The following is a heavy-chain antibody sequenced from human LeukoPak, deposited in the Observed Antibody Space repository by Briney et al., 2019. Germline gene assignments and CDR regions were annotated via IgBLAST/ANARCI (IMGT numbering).Heavy chain of an antibody. V-gene: IGHV4-4*09. CDR2: IYTSGST. J-gene: IGHJ3*02. CDR3: ARQGGGGRAFDI. D-gene: IGHD3-16*01. Sequence: SETLSLTCTVSGGSISSYYWSWIRQPPGKGLEWIGYIYTSGSTNYNPSLKSRVTISVDTSKNQCSLKLSPVTAPDTAVYYCARQGGGGRAFDIWGQGTMVTVSS. CDR1: GGSISSYY.